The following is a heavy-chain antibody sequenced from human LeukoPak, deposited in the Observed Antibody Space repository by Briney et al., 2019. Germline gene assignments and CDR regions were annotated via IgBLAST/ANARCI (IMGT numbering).Heavy chain of an antibody. V-gene: IGHV4-34*01. CDR3: ARGRVVRRWFDP. CDR1: GDSISSYY. J-gene: IGHJ5*02. Sequence: SETLSLTCTVSGDSISSYYWSWIRQPPGKGLEWIGEINHSGSTNYNPSLKSRVTISVDTSKNQFSLKLSSVTAADTAVYYCARGRVVRRWFDPWGQGTLVTVSS. D-gene: IGHD2-15*01. CDR2: INHSGST.